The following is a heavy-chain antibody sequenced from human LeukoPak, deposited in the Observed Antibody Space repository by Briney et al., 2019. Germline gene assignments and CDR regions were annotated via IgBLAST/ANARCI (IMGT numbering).Heavy chain of an antibody. CDR3: ARLSTYYYYTMDV. Sequence: SETLSLTCTVSGGSISSSSHYWGWIRQPPGKGLEWIGTIYYSGSTYYNPSLKSRITISVDTSKNQFSLKLSSMTAADTAVYYCARLSTYYYYTMDVWGQGTTVTVSS. D-gene: IGHD1-26*01. J-gene: IGHJ6*02. CDR1: GGSISSSSHY. CDR2: IYYSGST. V-gene: IGHV4-39*01.